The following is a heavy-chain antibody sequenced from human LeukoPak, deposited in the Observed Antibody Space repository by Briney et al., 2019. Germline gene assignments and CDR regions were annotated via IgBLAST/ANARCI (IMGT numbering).Heavy chain of an antibody. V-gene: IGHV3-23*01. CDR3: AKDTPLTAYSPGWSGNSFDS. CDR2: ITGSSRST. CDR1: GFTFSSYA. Sequence: GGSLRLSCAASGFTFSSYAMSWVRQAPGKGLEWVSTITGSSRSTYYADSVRGRFTISRDNSKNTLYLQMNSLTAEDTAVYYCAKDTPLTAYSPGWSGNSFDSWGQGTLVTVSS. J-gene: IGHJ4*02. D-gene: IGHD6-19*01.